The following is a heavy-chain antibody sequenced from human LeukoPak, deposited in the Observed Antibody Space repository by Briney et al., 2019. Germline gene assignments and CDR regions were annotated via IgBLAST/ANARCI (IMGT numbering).Heavy chain of an antibody. J-gene: IGHJ4*02. Sequence: GASVKVSCKASGGTFSSYAISWVRQAPGQGLEWMGGIIPIFGTANYAQKFQGRVTVTADKSTSTAYMELSSLRSEDTAVYYCARGGDWNDAGYFDYWGQGTLVTVSS. D-gene: IGHD1-1*01. CDR1: GGTFSSYA. CDR2: IIPIFGTA. V-gene: IGHV1-69*06. CDR3: ARGGDWNDAGYFDY.